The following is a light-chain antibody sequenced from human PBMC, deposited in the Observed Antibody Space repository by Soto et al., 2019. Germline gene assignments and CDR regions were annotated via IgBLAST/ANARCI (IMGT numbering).Light chain of an antibody. V-gene: IGLV2-14*01. J-gene: IGLJ3*02. CDR2: EVS. CDR3: SSYTISSTWV. Sequence: QSVLTQPASVSGSPGQSITISSTGTSSDVGGYNYVSWYQQHPGKAPKLMIYEVSNRPSGVSNRFSGSKSGNTASLTISGLQAEDEADYYCSSYTISSTWVFGGGTMVTVL. CDR1: SSDVGGYNY.